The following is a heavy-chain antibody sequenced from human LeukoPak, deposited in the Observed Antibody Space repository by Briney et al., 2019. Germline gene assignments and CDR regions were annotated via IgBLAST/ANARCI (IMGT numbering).Heavy chain of an antibody. CDR3: ARDRRYYGSGSSSPGFDP. CDR1: GYTFTGYY. V-gene: IGHV1-2*02. J-gene: IGHJ5*02. D-gene: IGHD3-10*01. CDR2: INPNSGGT. Sequence: ASVKVSCKASGYTFTGYYMHWVRQAPGQGLEWMGWINPNSGGTNYAQKSQGRVTMTRDTSISTAYMELSRLRSDDTAVYYCARDRRYYGSGSSSPGFDPWGQGTLVTVSS.